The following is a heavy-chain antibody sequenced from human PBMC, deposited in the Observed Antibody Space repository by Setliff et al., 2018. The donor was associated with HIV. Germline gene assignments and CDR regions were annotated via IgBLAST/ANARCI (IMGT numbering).Heavy chain of an antibody. V-gene: IGHV1-24*01. D-gene: IGHD3-22*01. Sequence: ASVKVSCKVSGHTLTEVSIHWVRQAPGKGLEWMGGFDPEDGETVYAQKLQGRVTMTEDTSTDTAYMELSSLRSEDTAVYYCARGLRLFGVPKVPDVWGKGTTVTVSS. CDR3: ARGLRLFGVPKVPDV. CDR2: FDPEDGET. CDR1: GHTLTEVS. J-gene: IGHJ6*04.